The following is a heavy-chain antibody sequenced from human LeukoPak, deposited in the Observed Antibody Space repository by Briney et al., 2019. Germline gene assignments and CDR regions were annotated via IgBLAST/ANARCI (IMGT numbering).Heavy chain of an antibody. J-gene: IGHJ3*02. V-gene: IGHV4-59*01. CDR2: IYYSGAT. CDR1: GDSMTNYY. Sequence: SETLSLTCSVSGDSMTNYYWSWIRQPPGKGLEWIGYIYYSGATSYNPSLESRVTISEDTSKNQFSLRLSSVTAADTAVYYCARDRVDGWPTLGAFDIWGQGTMVTVSS. CDR3: ARDRVDGWPTLGAFDI. D-gene: IGHD2-15*01.